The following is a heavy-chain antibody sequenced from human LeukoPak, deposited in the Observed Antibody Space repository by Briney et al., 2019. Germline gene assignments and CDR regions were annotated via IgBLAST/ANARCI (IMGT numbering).Heavy chain of an antibody. CDR3: ARDLYGSGHFLPESP. J-gene: IGHJ5*02. D-gene: IGHD3-10*01. Sequence: PGRSLRLSCAASGFTFSSYAMYWVRQAPGKGLEWVAVISDDGSNKYSADSVKGRFTISRDNSKNTLYLQMNSLRAEDTAVYSCARDLYGSGHFLPESPWGQGTLVTVSS. V-gene: IGHV3-30*03. CDR1: GFTFSSYA. CDR2: ISDDGSNK.